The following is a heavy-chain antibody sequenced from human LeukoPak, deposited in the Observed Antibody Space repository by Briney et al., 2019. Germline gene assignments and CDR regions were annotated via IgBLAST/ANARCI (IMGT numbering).Heavy chain of an antibody. J-gene: IGHJ4*02. V-gene: IGHV3-49*04. CDR1: GFTFGDYA. D-gene: IGHD3-22*01. Sequence: GRSLRLSCTASGFTFGDYAMSWVRQAPGKGLEWVGFIRSKAYGGTTEYAASVKGRFTISRDDSTSIAYLQMNSLKTEDTAVYYCTRGDSSGYYNPTDYWGQGTLVTVSS. CDR3: TRGDSSGYYNPTDY. CDR2: IRSKAYGGTT.